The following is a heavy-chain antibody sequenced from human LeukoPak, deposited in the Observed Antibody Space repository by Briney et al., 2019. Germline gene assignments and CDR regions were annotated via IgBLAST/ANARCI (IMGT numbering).Heavy chain of an antibody. D-gene: IGHD5-12*01. CDR2: IYYSGST. Sequence: PSETLSLTCTVSGGSISSYYWGWIRQPPGKGLEWIGSIYYSGSTYYNPSLKSRVTISVDTSKNQFSLKLSSVTAADTAVYYCARHLIVATIMMLPEDLDYWGQGTLVTVSS. V-gene: IGHV4-39*01. CDR1: GGSISSYY. CDR3: ARHLIVATIMMLPEDLDY. J-gene: IGHJ4*02.